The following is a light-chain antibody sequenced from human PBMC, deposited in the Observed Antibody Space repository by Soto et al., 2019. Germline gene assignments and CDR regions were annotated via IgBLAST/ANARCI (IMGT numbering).Light chain of an antibody. V-gene: IGLV1-40*01. CDR3: QSYDSSLSGSRV. Sequence: QSVLTQPPSVSGAPGQRVTIYCTGSSSNIGAGYDVKWYQQLPGTAPKLLIYGNSNRPSGVPDRFSGSKSGTSASLAITGLQAEDEADYYCQSYDSSLSGSRVFGGGTKLT. CDR2: GNS. J-gene: IGLJ3*02. CDR1: SSNIGAGYD.